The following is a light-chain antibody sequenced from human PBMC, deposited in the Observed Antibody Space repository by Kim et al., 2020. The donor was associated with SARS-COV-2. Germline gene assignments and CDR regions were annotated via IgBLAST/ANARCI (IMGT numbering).Light chain of an antibody. CDR3: QQYGDLPLT. Sequence: SPGQGATLSCRASQSVTSSFLAWYQQKPGQAPRLLIYGASSRATGIADRFSGRGSGTDFTLTMSRLQPEDFAVYYCQQYGDLPLTFGGGTKVDIK. CDR2: GAS. CDR1: QSVTSSF. V-gene: IGKV3-20*01. J-gene: IGKJ4*01.